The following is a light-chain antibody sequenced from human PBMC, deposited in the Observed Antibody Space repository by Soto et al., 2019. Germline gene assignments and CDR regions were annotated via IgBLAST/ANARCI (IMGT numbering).Light chain of an antibody. Sequence: LTQPPSASGSPGQSVTISCTGTSSDVGTYKYVSWYQQHPGKAPKLMIYEVTKRPSGVPDRFSGSKSGNTASLTVSGLQAEDEADYYCSSYAGSNNFVFGTGTKVTV. CDR3: SSYAGSNNFV. CDR1: SSDVGTYKY. V-gene: IGLV2-8*01. CDR2: EVT. J-gene: IGLJ1*01.